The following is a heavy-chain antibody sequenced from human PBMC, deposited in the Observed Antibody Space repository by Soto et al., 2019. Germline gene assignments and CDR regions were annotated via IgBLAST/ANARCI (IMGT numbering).Heavy chain of an antibody. J-gene: IGHJ6*02. D-gene: IGHD4-17*01. CDR2: IVPIFGTA. Sequence: QVQLVQSGAEVKKPVSSVKVSCKASGGTFSSYAISWVRQAPGQGLEWMGGIVPIFGTANYAQKFQGRVTITADESTSTAYMELSSLRSEDTDVYYCARYTVTTTHYYYYYGMDVWGQGTTVTVSS. CDR1: GGTFSSYA. CDR3: ARYTVTTTHYYYYYGMDV. V-gene: IGHV1-69*01.